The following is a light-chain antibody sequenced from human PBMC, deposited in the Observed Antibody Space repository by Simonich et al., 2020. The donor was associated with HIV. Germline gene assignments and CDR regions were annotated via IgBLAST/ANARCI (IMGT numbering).Light chain of an antibody. CDR1: QSISSY. CDR2: AAS. CDR3: QLLNSYPFT. Sequence: DIQMTQSPSSLSASVGDRVTIPCRASQSISSYLNCDQQKPGKAPKLLIYAASSLQSGVPSRFSCSGSGIYFTLTISSLQPEDFATYYCQLLNSYPFTFGPGTKVHIK. J-gene: IGKJ3*01. V-gene: IGKV1-39*01.